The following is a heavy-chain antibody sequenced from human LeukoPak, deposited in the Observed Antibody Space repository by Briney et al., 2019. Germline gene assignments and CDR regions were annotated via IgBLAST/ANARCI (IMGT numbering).Heavy chain of an antibody. CDR1: GVSISSYY. J-gene: IGHJ3*02. D-gene: IGHD1-1*01. CDR3: ARPTSTYNDDAFEI. Sequence: SETLSLTCTVSGVSISSYYWSWIRQPPGKGLEWIGYLYYSGSTNYNPSLESRVTISIDTSKNQLSLKLGSVTAADTAIYYCARPTSTYNDDAFEIWGQGTMVTVSS. CDR2: LYYSGST. V-gene: IGHV4-59*08.